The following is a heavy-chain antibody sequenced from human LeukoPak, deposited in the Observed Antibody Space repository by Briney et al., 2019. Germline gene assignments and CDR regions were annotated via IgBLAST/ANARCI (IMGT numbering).Heavy chain of an antibody. D-gene: IGHD1/OR15-1a*01. CDR3: ARDPRNKGFDP. Sequence: PGGSLRLSCAASGFTFSGYWMHWARQSPGKGLVWVSCINGDGSDTRYAGSVKGRFTISRDNAKNTLYLQMNSLRVEDTAVYYCARDPRNKGFDPWGQGTWSPSPQ. V-gene: IGHV3-74*01. J-gene: IGHJ5*02. CDR1: GFTFSGYW. CDR2: INGDGSDT.